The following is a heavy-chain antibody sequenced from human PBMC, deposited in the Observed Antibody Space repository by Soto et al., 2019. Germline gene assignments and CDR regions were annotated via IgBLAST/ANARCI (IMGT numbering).Heavy chain of an antibody. Sequence: EVQLLESGGGLVQPGGSLRLSCAASGFTFSSYAMNWVRQAPGKGLEWVSAISGGGDDTYYADSVKGRFTISRDNSKDTLYLQMNSLRAEDTAIYYCANSGWYPCYFDYWGQGTMVTVSS. V-gene: IGHV3-23*01. CDR3: ANSGWYPCYFDY. CDR2: ISGGGDDT. CDR1: GFTFSSYA. J-gene: IGHJ4*02. D-gene: IGHD6-19*01.